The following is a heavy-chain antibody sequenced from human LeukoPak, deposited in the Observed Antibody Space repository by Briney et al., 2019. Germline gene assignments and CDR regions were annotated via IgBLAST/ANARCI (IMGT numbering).Heavy chain of an antibody. CDR2: IIPILGIA. CDR1: GGTFSSYT. V-gene: IGHV1-69*02. Sequence: SVKVSCKASGGTFSSYTISWVRQAPGQGLEWMGRIIPILGIANYAQKFQGRVTITADKSTSTAYMELSSLRSEDTAVYYCARAQGHTNFDYWGQGTLVTLSS. CDR3: ARAQGHTNFDY. J-gene: IGHJ4*02. D-gene: IGHD2-21*01.